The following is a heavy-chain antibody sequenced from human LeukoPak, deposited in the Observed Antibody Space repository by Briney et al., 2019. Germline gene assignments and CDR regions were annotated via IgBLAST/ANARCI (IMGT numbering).Heavy chain of an antibody. CDR2: IHISGST. J-gene: IGHJ6*03. Sequence: SETLSLTCTVSGGSINSGSYCWSWIRQSAGKGLEWIGHIHISGSTNYNPSLKSRVTISVDTSKNQSSLKLSSVTAADTAVYYCARDPGIVVRGSRRGYDGNYYYMDVWGKGTTVTISS. CDR3: ARDPGIVVRGSRRGYDGNYYYMDV. D-gene: IGHD3-10*01. CDR1: GGSINSGSYC. V-gene: IGHV4-61*09.